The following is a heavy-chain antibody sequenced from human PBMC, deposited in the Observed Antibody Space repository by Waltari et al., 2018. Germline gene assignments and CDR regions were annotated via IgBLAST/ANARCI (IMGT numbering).Heavy chain of an antibody. J-gene: IGHJ4*02. V-gene: IGHV3-30*02. CDR1: GFTFSSYG. CDR2: IRYDGSNK. CDR3: AKDGSPYCSSTSCYRAFDY. D-gene: IGHD2-2*01. Sequence: QVQLVESGGGVVQPGGSLRLSCAASGFTFSSYGMPWVRQAPGTGLEWVAFIRYDGSNKYYADSVKGRFTISRDNSKNTLYLQMNSLRAEDTAVYYCAKDGSPYCSSTSCYRAFDYWGQGTLVTVSS.